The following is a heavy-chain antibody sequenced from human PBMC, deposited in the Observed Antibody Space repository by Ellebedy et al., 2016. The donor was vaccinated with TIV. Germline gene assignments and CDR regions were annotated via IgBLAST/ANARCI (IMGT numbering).Heavy chain of an antibody. V-gene: IGHV1-2*02. J-gene: IGHJ4*02. D-gene: IGHD6-19*01. CDR3: ARENIGSDSSGWYDY. CDR1: GYTFTGYY. Sequence: SVKVSCXASGYTFTGYYMHWVRQAPGQGLEWMGWINPNSGGTNYAQKFQGRVTMTRDTSISTAYMELSRLRSDDTAVYYCARENIGSDSSGWYDYWGQGTLVTVSS. CDR2: INPNSGGT.